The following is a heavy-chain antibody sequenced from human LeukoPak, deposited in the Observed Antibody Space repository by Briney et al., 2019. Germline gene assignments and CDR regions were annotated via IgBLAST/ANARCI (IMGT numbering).Heavy chain of an antibody. CDR3: TRVNSALVVSLEGSWAGSLGFDH. V-gene: IGHV3-21*06. Sequence: GGSLRLSCAASKFTFSNYTLTWVRQSPGKGLDWVSSISGSSRYIHYSDSVKGRFTISRDNAKNSLYLQMDSLTADDTAVYYCTRVNSALVVSLEGSWAGSLGFDHWGQGTLVTVSS. CDR2: ISGSSRYI. CDR1: KFTFSNYT. J-gene: IGHJ4*02. D-gene: IGHD3-3*01.